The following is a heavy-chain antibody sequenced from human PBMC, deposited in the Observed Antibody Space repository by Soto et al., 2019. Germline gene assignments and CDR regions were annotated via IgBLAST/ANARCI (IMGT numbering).Heavy chain of an antibody. CDR2: IIPIFGTA. J-gene: IGHJ6*02. Sequence: QVQLVQSGAEVKKPGSSVKVSCKASGGTFSSYAISWVRQAPGQGLEWMGGIIPIFGTANYAQKFQARVTITADKSTSTAYMELSSLRCDDTAVYYCARDPNSSSWYQPHPKRRYYYGMDVWGQGTTVTVSS. CDR1: GGTFSSYA. V-gene: IGHV1-69*06. D-gene: IGHD6-13*01. CDR3: ARDPNSSSWYQPHPKRRYYYGMDV.